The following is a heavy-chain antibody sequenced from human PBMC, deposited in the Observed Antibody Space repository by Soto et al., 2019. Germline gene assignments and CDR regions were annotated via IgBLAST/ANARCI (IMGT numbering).Heavy chain of an antibody. CDR2: IIPIFRKP. CDR1: GGTFSSYA. CDR3: ARDKAPPRIGGNYEYSMDV. Sequence: QVQLVQSGAEVKKPGSSVKVSCKASGGTFSSYAISWVRQAPGQGLEWMGGIIPIFRKPDYAQKFQGRVTITADESTSTAYMELSSLRSEDTAVYYCARDKAPPRIGGNYEYSMDVWGQGTTVTVSS. V-gene: IGHV1-69*12. J-gene: IGHJ6*02.